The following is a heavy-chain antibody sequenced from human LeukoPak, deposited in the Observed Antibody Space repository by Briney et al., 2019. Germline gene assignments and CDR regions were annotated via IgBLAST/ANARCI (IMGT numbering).Heavy chain of an antibody. V-gene: IGHV4-39*07. CDR3: ARAREEWLLSFDY. D-gene: IGHD3-3*01. Sequence: SETLSLTCTVSGGSISSSSYYWGWIRQPPGKGLEWIGSIYYSGSTYYNPSLKSRVTISVDTSKNQFSLKLSSVTAADTAVYYCARAREEWLLSFDYWGQGTLVTVSS. CDR1: GGSISSSSYY. CDR2: IYYSGST. J-gene: IGHJ4*02.